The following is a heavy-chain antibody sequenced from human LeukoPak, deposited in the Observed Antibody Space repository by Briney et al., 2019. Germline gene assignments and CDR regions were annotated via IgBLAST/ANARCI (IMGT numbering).Heavy chain of an antibody. V-gene: IGHV3-48*04. CDR3: ARDVGYGDYGFDY. CDR1: GFTFSSYS. CDR2: ISSSSSTI. D-gene: IGHD4-17*01. J-gene: IGHJ4*02. Sequence: GGSLRLSCAASGFTFSSYSMNWVRQAPGKGLEWVSYISSSSSTIYYADSVKGRFTISRDNAKNSLYLQMNSLRAEDTAVYYCARDVGYGDYGFDYWGQGTLVTVSS.